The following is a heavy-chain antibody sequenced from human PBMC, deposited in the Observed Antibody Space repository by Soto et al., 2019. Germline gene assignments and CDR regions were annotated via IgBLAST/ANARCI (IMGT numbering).Heavy chain of an antibody. Sequence: GGSLRLSCAASGFTFNSFAMTWVRQAPGKGLEWVSLITGGGGRTYYADSVKGRFTASRDNSKNTVYLQMNSLRAEDTAIYYCAKDPRKNNWTPDFWGQGTLVTVSS. V-gene: IGHV3-23*01. D-gene: IGHD2-15*01. CDR1: GFTFNSFA. CDR2: ITGGGGRT. CDR3: AKDPRKNNWTPDF. J-gene: IGHJ4*02.